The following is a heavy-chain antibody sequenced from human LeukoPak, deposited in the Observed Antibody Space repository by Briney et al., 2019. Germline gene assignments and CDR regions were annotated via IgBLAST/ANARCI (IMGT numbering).Heavy chain of an antibody. D-gene: IGHD3-3*01. CDR3: ARGEDGFWSGYVEH. V-gene: IGHV3-30-3*01. J-gene: IGHJ1*01. CDR1: GNYW. CDR2: TSYDGNNK. Sequence: GGSLRLSCAASGNYWMHWVRQAPGKGLEWVAVTSYDGNNKYYAESVKGRFTISRDNSKSMLYLQMNSLRPEDTAVYYCARGEDGFWSGYVEHWGQGTLVTVSP.